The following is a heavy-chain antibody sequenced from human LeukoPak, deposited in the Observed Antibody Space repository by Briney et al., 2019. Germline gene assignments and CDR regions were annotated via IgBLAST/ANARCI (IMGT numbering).Heavy chain of an antibody. D-gene: IGHD2-2*03. CDR3: VKEVTGYGYFDC. J-gene: IGHJ4*02. Sequence: GGSLRLSCVASGFTFSNYAMSWVRQAPGKGLEWIAALNGGRTFFQDSVRGRFTISRDNSKNTLYLQLNSLRGDDTAVYYCVKEVTGYGYFDCWGRGTLVTVSS. CDR2: LNGGRT. V-gene: IGHV3-23*01. CDR1: GFTFSNYA.